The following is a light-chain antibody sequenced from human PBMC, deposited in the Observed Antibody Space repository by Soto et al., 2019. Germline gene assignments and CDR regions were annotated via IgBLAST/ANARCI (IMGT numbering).Light chain of an antibody. J-gene: IGLJ2*01. CDR2: EVS. V-gene: IGLV2-8*01. Sequence: QSALTQPPSASGSPGQSVTISCTGTSSDVGGYNYVSWYQQHPGKAPKLMIYEVSKLPSGVPDRFSGSKSGNTASLTVSGLQAEDEADYYCNSYAGKGVFGGGTKLTVL. CDR1: SSDVGGYNY. CDR3: NSYAGKGV.